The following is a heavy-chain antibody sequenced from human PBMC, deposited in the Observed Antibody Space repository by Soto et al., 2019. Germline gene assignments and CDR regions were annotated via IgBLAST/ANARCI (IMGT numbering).Heavy chain of an antibody. CDR3: ARDLNRQGAEFFDY. Sequence: GGSLRLSCAASGFTFSRYTMNWVRQAPGKGLEWVSTFVSSTGSTFYADSVEGRFTISKDDSKNTLYLQMNSLGVEDTAVYYCARDLNRQGAEFFDYWGPGTLVTVSS. V-gene: IGHV3-23*01. J-gene: IGHJ4*02. CDR2: FVSSTGST. CDR1: GFTFSRYT. D-gene: IGHD3-16*01.